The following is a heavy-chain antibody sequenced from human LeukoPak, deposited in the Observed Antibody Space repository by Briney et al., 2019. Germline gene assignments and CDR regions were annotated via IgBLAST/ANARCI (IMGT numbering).Heavy chain of an antibody. CDR1: GYTFTSYD. CDR3: ARDERLADFDY. V-gene: IGHV1-46*01. CDR2: INPSGGST. Sequence: ASVKVSCKASGYTFTSYDINWVRQATGQGLEWMGIINPSGGSTSYAQKFQGRVTMTRDTSTSTAYMELRSLRSDDTAVYYCARDERLADFDYWGQGTLVTVSS. D-gene: IGHD6-19*01. J-gene: IGHJ4*02.